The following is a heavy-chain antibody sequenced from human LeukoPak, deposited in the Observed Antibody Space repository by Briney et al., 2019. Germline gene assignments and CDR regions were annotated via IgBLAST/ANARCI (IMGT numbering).Heavy chain of an antibody. Sequence: QASETLSLTCAVYGGSFSGYYWSWIRQPPGKGLEWIGEINHSGSTNYNPSLKSRVTISVDTSKNQFSLKLSSVTAADTAVYYCARDGLRGTIDYWGQGTLVTVSS. CDR2: INHSGST. CDR3: ARDGLRGTIDY. D-gene: IGHD3-10*01. V-gene: IGHV4-34*01. CDR1: GGSFSGYY. J-gene: IGHJ4*02.